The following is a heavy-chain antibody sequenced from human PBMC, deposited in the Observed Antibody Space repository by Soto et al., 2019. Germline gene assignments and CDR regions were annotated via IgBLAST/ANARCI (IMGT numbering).Heavy chain of an antibody. CDR2: CSAYNGNT. CDR1: GYTFTSYG. D-gene: IGHD5-12*01. CDR3: ARYGGYDSVLNDYYYYGMDV. J-gene: IGHJ6*02. V-gene: IGHV1-18*01. Sequence: ASVKVSCKASGYTFTSYGISWARQAPGQGLEWMGWCSAYNGNTTYAQKLQGRVTMTTDTSTSTAYMELRSLRSDDTAVYYCARYGGYDSVLNDYYYYGMDVWGQGTTVTVSS.